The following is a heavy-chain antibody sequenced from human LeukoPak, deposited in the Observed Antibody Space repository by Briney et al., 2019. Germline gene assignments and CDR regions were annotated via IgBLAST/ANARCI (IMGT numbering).Heavy chain of an antibody. CDR3: ARVDTAMSAFDP. J-gene: IGHJ5*02. D-gene: IGHD5-18*01. Sequence: SETLSLTCAVYGGSFSGYYWSWIRQPPGKGLEWIGQINHSGTTNYNPSLKSRVTISVDTSKNPLSLKLSSVTAADTAVYYCARVDTAMSAFDPWGQGTLVTVSS. CDR1: GGSFSGYY. V-gene: IGHV4-34*01. CDR2: INHSGTT.